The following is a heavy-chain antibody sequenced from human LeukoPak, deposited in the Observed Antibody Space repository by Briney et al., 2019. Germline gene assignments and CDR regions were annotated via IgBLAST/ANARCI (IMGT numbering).Heavy chain of an antibody. CDR1: GFTFSSYW. CDR3: ARDLHWNQLGL. CDR2: INIDGSDI. J-gene: IGHJ4*02. V-gene: IGHV3-74*01. D-gene: IGHD1-1*01. Sequence: GGSLRLSCAASGFTFSSYWMFWVRQAPGQGLVWVSRINIDGSDITYADSVKGRFTTSRDNAKNTQYLQMNSLRAEDTAVYFCARDLHWNQLGLWGQGTLVTVSS.